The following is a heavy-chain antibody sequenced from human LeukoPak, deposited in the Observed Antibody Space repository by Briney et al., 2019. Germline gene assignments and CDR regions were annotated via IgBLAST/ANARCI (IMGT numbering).Heavy chain of an antibody. CDR1: GFTFSSYG. CDR3: ARDPRLGNWFDP. CDR2: IWYDGSNK. Sequence: GRSLRLSCAASGFTFSSYGMHWVRQAPGKGLEWVAVIWYDGSNKYYADSVKGRFTISRDNSKNTLYLQMNSLRAEDTAVYYCARDPRLGNWFDPWGQGTLVTVSS. D-gene: IGHD7-27*01. J-gene: IGHJ5*02. V-gene: IGHV3-33*01.